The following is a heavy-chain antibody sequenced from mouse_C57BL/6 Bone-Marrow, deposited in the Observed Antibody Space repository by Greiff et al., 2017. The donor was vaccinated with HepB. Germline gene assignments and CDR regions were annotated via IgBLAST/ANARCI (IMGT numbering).Heavy chain of an antibody. CDR1: GYTFTDYY. CDR3: ARGLRPRYFDV. D-gene: IGHD2-4*01. J-gene: IGHJ1*03. V-gene: IGHV1-26*01. Sequence: VQLQQSGPELVKPGASVKISCKASGYTFTDYYMNWVKQSHGKSLEWIGDINPNNGGTSYNQKFKGKATLTVDKSSSTAYMELHSLTSEDSAVYYCARGLRPRYFDVWGTGTTVTVSS. CDR2: INPNNGGT.